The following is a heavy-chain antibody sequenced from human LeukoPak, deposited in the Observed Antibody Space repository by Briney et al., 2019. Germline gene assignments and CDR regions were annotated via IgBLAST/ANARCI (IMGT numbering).Heavy chain of an antibody. CDR3: ARAYDFWSGQYAFDI. V-gene: IGHV3-11*04. CDR2: ITRSGSTI. D-gene: IGHD3-3*01. J-gene: IGHJ3*02. Sequence: GGSLRLSCAASGFTFSDYYMSWIRQAPGKGLGWVSYITRSGSTIYDADYVKGRFTISRDNAKNSLYLQMNSLRAEDTAVYYCARAYDFWSGQYAFDIWGQGTMVTVSS. CDR1: GFTFSDYY.